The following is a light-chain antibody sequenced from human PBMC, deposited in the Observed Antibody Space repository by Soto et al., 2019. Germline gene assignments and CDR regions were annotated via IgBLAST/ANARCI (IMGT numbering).Light chain of an antibody. CDR1: SSDVGGYNY. CDR2: EVS. J-gene: IGLJ3*02. V-gene: IGLV2-14*01. CDR3: TSFTTISTWV. Sequence: QSALTQPASVSGSPGQSITISCTGTSSDVGGYNYVSWFQQHPAKAPKLKIYEVSNRPSGVSNRFSGSKSGNTASLTISELQAEDEADYYCTSFTTISTWVFGGGTKVTVL.